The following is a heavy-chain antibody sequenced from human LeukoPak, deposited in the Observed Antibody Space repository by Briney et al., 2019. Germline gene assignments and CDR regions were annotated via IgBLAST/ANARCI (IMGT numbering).Heavy chain of an antibody. V-gene: IGHV3-23*01. J-gene: IGHJ3*02. D-gene: IGHD3-22*01. Sequence: GGSLRLSCAASGFTFSSYAMSRVRQAPGKGLEWVSAISSSGGSTYYADSVKGRFTISRDNSKNTLYLQMNSLRAEDTAVYYCAKLDSSGWVRDAFDIWGQGTMVTVSS. CDR2: ISSSGGST. CDR3: AKLDSSGWVRDAFDI. CDR1: GFTFSSYA.